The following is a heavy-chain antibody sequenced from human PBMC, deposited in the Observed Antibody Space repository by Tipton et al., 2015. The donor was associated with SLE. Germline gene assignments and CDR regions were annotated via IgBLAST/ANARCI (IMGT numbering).Heavy chain of an antibody. V-gene: IGHV4-59*01. J-gene: IGHJ6*03. CDR2: IYYSGST. CDR3: ARDSSDTAKNYYYYYMDV. CDR1: GGSFSGYY. Sequence: TLSLTCAVYGGSFSGYYWSWIRQPPGKGLEWIGYIYYSGSTNYNPSLKSRVTISVDTSKNQFSLKLSSVTAADTAVYYCARDSSDTAKNYYYYYMDVWGKGTTVTVSS. D-gene: IGHD5-18*01.